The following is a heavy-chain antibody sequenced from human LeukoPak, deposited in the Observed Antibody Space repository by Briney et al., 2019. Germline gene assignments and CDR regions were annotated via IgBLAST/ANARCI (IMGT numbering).Heavy chain of an antibody. D-gene: IGHD5-18*01. CDR2: IRYDGSNK. Sequence: PGGSLRLSCAASGFTFSSYGMHWVRQAPGKGLEWVAFIRYDGSNKYYADSVKGRFTISRDNSKNTLYLQMNSLRAEDTAVYYCARDQDTAMVLAYYGMDVWGQGTTVTVSS. J-gene: IGHJ6*02. CDR1: GFTFSSYG. V-gene: IGHV3-30*02. CDR3: ARDQDTAMVLAYYGMDV.